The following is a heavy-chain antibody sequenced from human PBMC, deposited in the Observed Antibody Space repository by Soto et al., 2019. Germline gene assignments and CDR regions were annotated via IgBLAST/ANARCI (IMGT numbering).Heavy chain of an antibody. V-gene: IGHV1-2*04. CDR1: GYTFSGYY. Sequence: QVQLVLSGDEVKKPGASVKVSCKASGYTFSGYYMHWVRQAPGQGLEWMGWINPNSGGTNYAQKFQGWVTMTRDTSISTAYMELSRLRSDDTAVYYCAREGITMVRGPFDYWGQGTLVTVSS. D-gene: IGHD3-10*01. CDR2: INPNSGGT. CDR3: AREGITMVRGPFDY. J-gene: IGHJ4*02.